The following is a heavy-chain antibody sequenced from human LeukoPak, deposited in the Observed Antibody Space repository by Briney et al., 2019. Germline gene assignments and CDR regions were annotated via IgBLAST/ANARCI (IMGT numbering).Heavy chain of an antibody. CDR1: AASISNYY. D-gene: IGHD3-22*01. V-gene: IGHV4-4*09. Sequence: PSETLSLTCAVSAASISNYYWSWIRQAPGKGLEWIGYISTSGSTNYNPSLKSRVSISLDTSKNRFSLNLNFVTAADTAVYYCASPRSGYRYIFDYWGQGALVTVSS. CDR3: ASPRSGYRYIFDY. J-gene: IGHJ4*02. CDR2: ISTSGST.